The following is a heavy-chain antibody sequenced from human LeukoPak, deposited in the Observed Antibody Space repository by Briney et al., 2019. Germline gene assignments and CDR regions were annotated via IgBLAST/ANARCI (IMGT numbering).Heavy chain of an antibody. V-gene: IGHV4-59*13. CDR2: THYSGTS. CDR3: AKWGESENALDI. D-gene: IGHD3-10*01. CDR1: GNSINNYY. J-gene: IGHJ3*02. Sequence: SETLSLTCTVSGNSINNYYWNWIRQPPGKALEWIGYTHYSGTSYYNPSLKSRVTMSVDTSKNQFSLKLNSVTAADTAVYFCAKWGESENALDIWGQGTMVSVSS.